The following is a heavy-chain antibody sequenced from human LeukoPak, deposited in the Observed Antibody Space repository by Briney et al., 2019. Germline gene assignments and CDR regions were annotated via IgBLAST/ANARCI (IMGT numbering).Heavy chain of an antibody. CDR2: ISGSGGST. V-gene: IGHV3-23*01. Sequence: GGSLRLSCAASGFTFSSYAVSWVRQAPGKGLEWVSAISGSGGSTYYADSVKGRFTISRDNSKNTLYLQMNSLRAEDTAVYCCAKFSDDYYFDYWGQGTLVTVSS. CDR3: AKFSDDYYFDY. J-gene: IGHJ4*02. D-gene: IGHD1-1*01. CDR1: GFTFSSYA.